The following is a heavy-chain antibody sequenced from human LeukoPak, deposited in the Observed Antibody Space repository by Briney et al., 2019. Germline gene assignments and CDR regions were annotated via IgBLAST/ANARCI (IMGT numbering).Heavy chain of an antibody. V-gene: IGHV4-34*01. Sequence: SSETLSLTCAVYGGSFSGYYWSWIRQPPGKGLEWIGEINHSGSTNYNPSLKSRVTISVDTSKNQFSLKLSSVTAADTAVYYCARGPDYGDYVRGSFVAYWGREPWSPSPQ. CDR1: GGSFSGYY. CDR3: ARGPDYGDYVRGSFVAY. J-gene: IGHJ4*02. D-gene: IGHD4-17*01. CDR2: INHSGST.